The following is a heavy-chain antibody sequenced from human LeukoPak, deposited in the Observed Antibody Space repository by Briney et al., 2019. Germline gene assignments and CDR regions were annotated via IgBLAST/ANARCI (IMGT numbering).Heavy chain of an antibody. J-gene: IGHJ4*02. CDR1: GYTFTSYG. D-gene: IGHD1-26*01. CDR2: ISAYNGNT. CDR3: ARESPIVGNFDY. Sequence: ASVKVSCKASGYTFTSYGISWVRQAPGQGLEWMGWISAYNGNTNYAQKLQGRVTLTTDTSTSTAYMELRSLRSEDTAVYYCARESPIVGNFDYWGQGTLVTVSS. V-gene: IGHV1-18*01.